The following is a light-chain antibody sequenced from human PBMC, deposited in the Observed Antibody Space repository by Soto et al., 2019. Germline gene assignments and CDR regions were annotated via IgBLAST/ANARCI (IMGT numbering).Light chain of an antibody. CDR1: RSVRSY. Sequence: EIVLTQSPATLSLSPGERATLSCRASRSVRSYLAWYQQKPGQAPRLLIYDASNRAAGIPARFSGSGSETDFTLTISNLQPEDFAVYCCQQRYAWPPITVSQGTRLEIK. CDR2: DAS. V-gene: IGKV3-11*01. J-gene: IGKJ5*01. CDR3: QQRYAWPPIT.